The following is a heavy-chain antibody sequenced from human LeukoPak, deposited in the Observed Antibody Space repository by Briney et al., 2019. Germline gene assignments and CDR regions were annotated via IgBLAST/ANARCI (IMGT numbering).Heavy chain of an antibody. J-gene: IGHJ6*03. V-gene: IGHV3-23*01. D-gene: IGHD2-2*01. CDR2: ISGSGGST. CDR1: GFTFSSYA. Sequence: PGGSLRLSCAASGFTFSSYAMSWVRQAPGKGLEWVSAISGSGGSTYYADSVKGRFTISRDNSKDTLSLQMNSLRAEDTAVYYCAKVPKGYQLLYMDVWGKGTTVTISS. CDR3: AKVPKGYQLLYMDV.